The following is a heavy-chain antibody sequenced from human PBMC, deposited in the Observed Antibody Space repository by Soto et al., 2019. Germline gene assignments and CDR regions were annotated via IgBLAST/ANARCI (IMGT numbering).Heavy chain of an antibody. Sequence: SVKVSCKASGGTFSSYAISCVRQAPGQGLEWMGGIIPIFGTANYAQKFQGRVTITADESTSTAYMELSSLRSEDTAVYYCARGTGLAATRNWFDPWGQGTLVTVSS. CDR2: IIPIFGTA. CDR3: ARGTGLAATRNWFDP. CDR1: GGTFSSYA. D-gene: IGHD2-15*01. V-gene: IGHV1-69*13. J-gene: IGHJ5*02.